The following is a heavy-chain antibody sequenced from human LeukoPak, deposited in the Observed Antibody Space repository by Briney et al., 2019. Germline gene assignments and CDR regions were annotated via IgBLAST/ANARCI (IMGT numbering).Heavy chain of an antibody. Sequence: GGSLRLSCAASGFSFRNYYMDWIRQAPGKGLEWVAYISNSGTIIYYAESVKGRFTISRDNAKNSLHPQMNSLRAEDTALYYCARDLAMAGRDLDYWGQGTLVTVSS. V-gene: IGHV3-11*01. CDR2: ISNSGTII. CDR3: ARDLAMAGRDLDY. D-gene: IGHD6-19*01. J-gene: IGHJ4*02. CDR1: GFSFRNYY.